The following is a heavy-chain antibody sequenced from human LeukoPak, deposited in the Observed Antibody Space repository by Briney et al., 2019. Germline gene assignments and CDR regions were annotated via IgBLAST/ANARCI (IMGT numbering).Heavy chain of an antibody. D-gene: IGHD3-10*01. V-gene: IGHV4-59*01. CDR1: GFTFSSYH. CDR3: ARGGLWFGELSWFDP. Sequence: PWGTLTLTCAASGFTFSSYHWSWIRQPPGKGLEWVGYIYYSGSTNYNPSLKSRVTISVDTSKGQFSLKLSSVTTADTAVYYCARGGLWFGELSWFDPWGQGTLVTVSS. J-gene: IGHJ5*02. CDR2: IYYSGST.